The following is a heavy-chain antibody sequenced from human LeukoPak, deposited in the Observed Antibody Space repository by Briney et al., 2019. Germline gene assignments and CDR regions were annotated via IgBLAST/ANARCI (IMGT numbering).Heavy chain of an antibody. J-gene: IGHJ1*01. D-gene: IGHD3-10*01. CDR3: ASLNYYGRGFSKLGQH. CDR2: IIPIFGTA. V-gene: IGHV1-69*05. CDR1: RGTFSSYA. Sequence: ASVKVSCKASRGTFSSYAISWVRQAPGQGLEWMGRIIPIFGTANSAQKFQGRVTIPTDESTSTDYMELSSLRSEDTAVYYCASLNYYGRGFSKLGQHWGQGTLVTVS.